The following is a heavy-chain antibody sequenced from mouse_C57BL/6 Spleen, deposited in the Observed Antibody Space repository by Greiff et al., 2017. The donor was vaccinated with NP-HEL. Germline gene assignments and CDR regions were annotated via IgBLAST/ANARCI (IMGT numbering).Heavy chain of an antibody. D-gene: IGHD1-1*01. J-gene: IGHJ3*01. V-gene: IGHV1-18*01. CDR2: INPNNGGT. CDR3: SRLDYYGSRYGWFAY. CDR1: GYTFTDYN. Sequence: EVQLQQSGPELVKPGASVKIPCKASGYTFTDYNMDWVKQSHGKSLEWIGDINPNNGGTIYNQKFKGKATLTVDKSSSTAYMELRSLTSEDTAVYYCSRLDYYGSRYGWFAYWGQGTLVTVSA.